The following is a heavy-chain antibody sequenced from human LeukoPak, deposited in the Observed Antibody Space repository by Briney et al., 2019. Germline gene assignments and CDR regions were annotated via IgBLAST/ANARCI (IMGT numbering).Heavy chain of an antibody. Sequence: PGGSLRLSCAASGFTFSNYGMNWVRQAPGKGLQWVSYISTYSSTIYYADSVKGRFTISRDNANNSLYLQMSSLRAEDTAVYYCARDLPDFWGQGTLVTVSS. CDR3: ARDLPDF. CDR1: GFTFSNYG. CDR2: ISTYSSTI. V-gene: IGHV3-48*01. J-gene: IGHJ4*02.